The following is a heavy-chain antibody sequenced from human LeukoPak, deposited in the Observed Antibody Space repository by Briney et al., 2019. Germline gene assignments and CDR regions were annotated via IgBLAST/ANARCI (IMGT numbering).Heavy chain of an antibody. CDR1: GFSISNGFF. V-gene: IGHV4-38-2*01. J-gene: IGHJ4*02. Sequence: SETPSLTCAVSGFSISNGFFWGWIRRPPGKGLEWIGTIHYPESTYYNPSLNSRLTISLDASKNHFSLKLSSVTAADTAQYYCARGRGRQVGSRWHPDTHHDYWGQGILVTVSS. CDR2: IHYPEST. CDR3: ARGRGRQVGSRWHPDTHHDY. D-gene: IGHD3-10*01.